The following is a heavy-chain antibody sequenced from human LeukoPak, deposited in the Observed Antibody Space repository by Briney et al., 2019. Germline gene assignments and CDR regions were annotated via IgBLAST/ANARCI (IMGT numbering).Heavy chain of an antibody. J-gene: IGHJ4*02. V-gene: IGHV4-34*01. CDR1: GGSFSGYY. Sequence: PSETLSLTCAVYGGSFSGYYWSWIRQPPGKGLEWIGEINHSGSTNYNPSLKSRVPISVDTSKNQFSLKLSSVTAADTAVYYCARGRWANFDYWGQGTQVTVSS. D-gene: IGHD4-23*01. CDR3: ARGRWANFDY. CDR2: INHSGST.